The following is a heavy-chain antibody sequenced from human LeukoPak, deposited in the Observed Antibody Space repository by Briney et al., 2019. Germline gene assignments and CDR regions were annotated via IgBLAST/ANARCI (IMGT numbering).Heavy chain of an antibody. CDR3: ARQDDSYRDYGSYYYSGLNV. D-gene: IGHD4-17*01. V-gene: IGHV4-59*08. J-gene: IGHJ6*02. CDR2: LHHSEGT. CDR1: GGSISGYY. Sequence: SETLSLTCTVSGGSISGYYWSWIRQTPGRGLEWIGNLHHSEGTTYNPSLKSRVTISLDTSRNLLSLSLRSVTAADTAVYYCARQDDSYRDYGSYYYSGLNVWGQGTTVAVS.